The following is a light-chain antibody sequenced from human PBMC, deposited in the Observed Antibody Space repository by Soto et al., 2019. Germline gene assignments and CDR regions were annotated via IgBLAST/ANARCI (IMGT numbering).Light chain of an antibody. CDR1: SSNVGKNF. J-gene: IGLJ2*01. V-gene: IGLV1-51*01. CDR3: GTWDSSLTIGVI. Sequence: QSVLTQPPSVSAAPGQTVSISCSGSSSNVGKNFVSWYQHVPRKAPKLLIYDNQKRPSGIPDRFSASKSGTLATLDITGLQTGDEADYYCGTWDSSLTIGVIFGGGTKVTVL. CDR2: DNQ.